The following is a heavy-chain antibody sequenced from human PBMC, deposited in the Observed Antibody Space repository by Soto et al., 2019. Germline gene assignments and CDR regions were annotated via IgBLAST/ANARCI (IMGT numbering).Heavy chain of an antibody. CDR3: ARHYYDSSGYPASYYHGMDV. CDR2: IFYSGTT. V-gene: IGHV4-39*01. J-gene: IGHJ6*02. D-gene: IGHD3-22*01. CDR1: GGSISSSGYY. Sequence: SETLSLTCTVSGGSISSSGYYWGWIRQSPGKGLEWIGTIFYSGTTYYNPSLESRITISQDTSNNQFSLKLTSVTAADTAVYYCARHYYDSSGYPASYYHGMDVWGQGTTVTVSS.